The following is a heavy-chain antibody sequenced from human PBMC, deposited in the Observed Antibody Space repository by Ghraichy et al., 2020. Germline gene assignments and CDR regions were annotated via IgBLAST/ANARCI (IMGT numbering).Heavy chain of an antibody. V-gene: IGHV1-2*02. J-gene: IGHJ4*02. CDR3: ARDQDDPLTGYVNSLYY. Sequence: ASVKVSCKASGYTFTDYYVHWVRQAPGQGLEWMGWINPNSGGTQYAQKFQGRVTMTMDTSISTAYMDLSRLRSDDTAVYFCARDQDDPLTGYVNSLYYWGQGTLVTVSS. D-gene: IGHD3-9*01. CDR1: GYTFTDYY. CDR2: INPNSGGT.